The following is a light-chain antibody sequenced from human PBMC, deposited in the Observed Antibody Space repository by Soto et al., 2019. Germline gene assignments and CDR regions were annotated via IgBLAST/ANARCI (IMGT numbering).Light chain of an antibody. Sequence: DIQMTQSPSTLSASVGDRVTITCRASQSVSTWLAWYQQKPGKAPHLLIFKASTLESGVPSRFSGSGSGTEFTLTITSLQPDDFATYYCQQYNVHSPWTFGQGPKVEIK. V-gene: IGKV1-5*03. CDR3: QQYNVHSPWT. CDR1: QSVSTW. CDR2: KAS. J-gene: IGKJ1*01.